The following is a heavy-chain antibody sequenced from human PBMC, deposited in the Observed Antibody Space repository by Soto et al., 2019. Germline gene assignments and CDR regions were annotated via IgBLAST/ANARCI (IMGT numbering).Heavy chain of an antibody. CDR2: IYYSGST. V-gene: IGHV4-59*01. CDR1: GGSISSYY. Sequence: SETLSLTCTVSGGSISSYYWSWIRQPPGKGLEWIGYIYYSGSTNYNPSLKSRVTISVDTSKNQFSLKLSSVTAADTAVYYCAIRGWDSMGFDYWGQGTLVTVSS. CDR3: AIRGWDSMGFDY. J-gene: IGHJ4*02. D-gene: IGHD6-19*01.